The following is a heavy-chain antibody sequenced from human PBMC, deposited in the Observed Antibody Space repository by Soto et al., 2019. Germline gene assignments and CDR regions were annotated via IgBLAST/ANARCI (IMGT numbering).Heavy chain of an antibody. J-gene: IGHJ2*01. CDR2: LSGSGANT. CDR3: AKDRTWSGYWYFDP. D-gene: IGHD3-3*01. Sequence: DVQLLESGGGWVQPGGSLRLSCAASGFTFSNFAMSWVRQAPGKGLEWVSGLSGSGANTYYADSARGRFTISRDNSKNMLYLEMNNMRADDTAIYFCAKDRTWSGYWYFDPWGRGTLVTVSS. CDR1: GFTFSNFA. V-gene: IGHV3-23*01.